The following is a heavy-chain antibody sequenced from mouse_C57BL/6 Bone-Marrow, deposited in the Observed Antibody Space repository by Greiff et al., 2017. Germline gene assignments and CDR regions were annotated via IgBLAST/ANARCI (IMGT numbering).Heavy chain of an antibody. D-gene: IGHD2-3*01. CDR3: AREEIYDGLQRTFWFAY. J-gene: IGHJ3*01. V-gene: IGHV1-76*01. CDR1: GYTFTDYY. CDR2: IYPGSGNT. Sequence: VQLQQSGAELVRPGASVKLSCKASGYTFTDYYINWVKQRPGQGLEWIARIYPGSGNTYYNEKFKGKATLTAEKSSSTAYMQLSSLTSEVSAVHFCAREEIYDGLQRTFWFAYWGQGTLVTVSA.